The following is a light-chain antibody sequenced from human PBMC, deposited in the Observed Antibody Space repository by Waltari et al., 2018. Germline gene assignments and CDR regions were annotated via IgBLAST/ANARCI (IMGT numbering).Light chain of an antibody. Sequence: DIVMTQSPLSLSVTPGEPASISCRSSQSLLHSNVYYYLDWYLQKQGQSPQLLMYLTSHRASGAPDRFSGSGSGTDFTLKISRVEAEDVGVYYCMQPLQSPRTFGQGTKLEIK. CDR1: QSLLHSNVYYY. V-gene: IGKV2-28*01. J-gene: IGKJ2*01. CDR3: MQPLQSPRT. CDR2: LTS.